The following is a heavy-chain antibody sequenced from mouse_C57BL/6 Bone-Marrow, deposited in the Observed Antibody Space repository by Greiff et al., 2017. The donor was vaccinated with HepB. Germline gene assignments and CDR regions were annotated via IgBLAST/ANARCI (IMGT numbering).Heavy chain of an antibody. Sequence: VQLQQSGAELVRPGASVKLSCTASGFNIKDDYMHWVKQRPEQGLEWIGWIDPENGDTEYASKFQGKATITADTSSNTAYLQLSSLTSEDTAVYYCTTGGEGYYFDYWGQGTTLTVSS. CDR3: TTGGEGYYFDY. CDR2: IDPENGDT. CDR1: GFNIKDDY. J-gene: IGHJ2*01. V-gene: IGHV14-4*01.